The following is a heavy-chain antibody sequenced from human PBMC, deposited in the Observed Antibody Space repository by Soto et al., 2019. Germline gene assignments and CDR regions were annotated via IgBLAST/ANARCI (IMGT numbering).Heavy chain of an antibody. J-gene: IGHJ4*02. CDR3: AKDRRAYCGGDCYSSLDY. V-gene: IGHV3-30*18. CDR1: GFTFSSYG. Sequence: QVQLVESGGGVVQPGRSLRLSCAASGFTFSSYGMHWVRQAPGKGLEWVAVISYDGSNKYYEDSVKGRFTISRDNSKNTLYLQMNSLRAEDTAVYYCAKDRRAYCGGDCYSSLDYWGQGTLVTVSS. D-gene: IGHD2-21*02. CDR2: ISYDGSNK.